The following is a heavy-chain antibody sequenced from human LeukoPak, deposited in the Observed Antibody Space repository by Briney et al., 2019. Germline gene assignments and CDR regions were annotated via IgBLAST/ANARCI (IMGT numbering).Heavy chain of an antibody. CDR2: IYTSGIT. CDR3: ASPGNYYYMDV. Sequence: PSETLSLTCTVSGGSISIYYWSWIRQPAGKGLEWIGRIYTSGITNYNPSLKSRVTMSVATSKNQFSLRLRSVTAADTAVYYCASPGNYYYMDVWGKGTTVTVSS. J-gene: IGHJ6*03. CDR1: GGSISIYY. V-gene: IGHV4-4*07. D-gene: IGHD6-13*01.